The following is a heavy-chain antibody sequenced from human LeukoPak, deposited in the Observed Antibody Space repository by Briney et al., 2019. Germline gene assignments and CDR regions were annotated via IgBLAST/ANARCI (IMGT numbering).Heavy chain of an antibody. CDR2: ISSSSSYI. CDR1: GFTFSSYG. V-gene: IGHV3-21*04. Sequence: PGGSLRLSCAASGFTFSSYGMNWVRQAPGKGLEWVSSISSSSSYIYYADSVKGRFTISRDNAKNSLYLQMNSLRAEDTAVYYCAKDPGIVGATSWFDPWGQGTLVTVSS. D-gene: IGHD1-26*01. J-gene: IGHJ5*02. CDR3: AKDPGIVGATSWFDP.